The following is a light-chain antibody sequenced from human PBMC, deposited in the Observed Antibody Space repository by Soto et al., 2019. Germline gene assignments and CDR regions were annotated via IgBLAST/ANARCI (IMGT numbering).Light chain of an antibody. V-gene: IGLV2-14*01. CDR3: SSYTTNKTLL. CDR2: EVS. Sequence: QSVLTQPASMSGSPGQSITISCTGTSSDVGGYNYVSWYQQHPGKAPKLIIYEVSNRPSAVSSRFSGSKSGNTASLTISGLQAEDEADYYCSSYTTNKTLLFGGGTK. J-gene: IGLJ2*01. CDR1: SSDVGGYNY.